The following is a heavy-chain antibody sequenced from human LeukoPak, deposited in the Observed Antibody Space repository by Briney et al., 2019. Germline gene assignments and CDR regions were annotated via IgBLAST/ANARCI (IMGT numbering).Heavy chain of an antibody. V-gene: IGHV4-34*01. J-gene: IGHJ6*03. Sequence: SETLSLTCAVYGGSFSGYYWSWIRQPPGKGLEWIGEINHSGSTNYNPSLKSRVTISVDTSKNQFSLKLSSVTAADTAVYYCARSYSSYHYYYMDVWGKGTTVTVSS. CDR3: ARSYSSYHYYYMDV. CDR2: INHSGST. CDR1: GGSFSGYY. D-gene: IGHD6-13*01.